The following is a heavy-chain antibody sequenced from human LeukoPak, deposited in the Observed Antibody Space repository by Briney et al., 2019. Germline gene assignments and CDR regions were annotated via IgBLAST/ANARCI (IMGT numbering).Heavy chain of an antibody. J-gene: IGHJ5*02. D-gene: IGHD3-22*01. Sequence: SETLSLTCTVSDGSISSYYWSWIRQPPGKGLEWIAYIYYSGSTNYNPSLKSRVTISVDTSKNQFSLKLSSVTAADTAVYYCAREIGSGYYYGWFDPWGQGTLVTVSS. V-gene: IGHV4-59*12. CDR2: IYYSGST. CDR3: AREIGSGYYYGWFDP. CDR1: DGSISSYY.